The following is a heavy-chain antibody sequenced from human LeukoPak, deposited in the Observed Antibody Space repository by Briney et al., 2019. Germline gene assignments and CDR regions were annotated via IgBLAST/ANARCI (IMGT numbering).Heavy chain of an antibody. CDR1: GGSISSYY. Sequence: SETLSLTCIVSGGSISSYYWSWIRQPPGKGLEGIGDIYYSGSTNYNPSLKSRVTISVDTSKNQFSLKLSSVTAADTAVYYCARETSQKGAHDMDVWGKGTTVTISS. J-gene: IGHJ6*03. V-gene: IGHV4-59*01. CDR3: ARETSQKGAHDMDV. CDR2: IYYSGST. D-gene: IGHD3-16*01.